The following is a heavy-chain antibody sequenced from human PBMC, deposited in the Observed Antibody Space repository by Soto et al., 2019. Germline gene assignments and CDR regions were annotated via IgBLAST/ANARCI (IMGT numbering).Heavy chain of an antibody. V-gene: IGHV1-69*13. CDR2: IIPIFGTA. CDR1: GGTFSSYA. CDR3: ARGGPVPGRYCTNGVCYTPLDAFDI. J-gene: IGHJ3*02. D-gene: IGHD2-8*01. Sequence: ASVKVSCKASGGTFSSYAISWVRQAPGQGLEWMEGIIPIFGTANYAQKFQGRVTITADESTSTAYMELSSLRSEDTAVYYCARGGPVPGRYCTNGVCYTPLDAFDIWGQGTMVTVSS.